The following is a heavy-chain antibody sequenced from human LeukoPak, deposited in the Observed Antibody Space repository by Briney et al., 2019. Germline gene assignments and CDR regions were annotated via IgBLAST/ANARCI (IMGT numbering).Heavy chain of an antibody. CDR3: AREGRVSGYDFDC. CDR2: INSDGSSI. J-gene: IGHJ4*02. D-gene: IGHD5-12*01. Sequence: PGGALRLSCAASGFTFSSYWMRWVRQAPGKGLVWVSRINSDGSSITYADSVKGRFTISRDNAKNTMYLQMNSLRVEDTVVYYCAREGRVSGYDFDCWGQGTLVTVSS. CDR1: GFTFSSYW. V-gene: IGHV3-74*03.